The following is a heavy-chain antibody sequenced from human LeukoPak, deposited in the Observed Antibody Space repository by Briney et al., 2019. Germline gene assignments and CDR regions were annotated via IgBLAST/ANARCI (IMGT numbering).Heavy chain of an antibody. J-gene: IGHJ4*02. CDR1: GFTFSSYA. V-gene: IGHV3-64*01. CDR2: ISSNGGST. CDR3: ASGGWDYGDTFPPLDY. D-gene: IGHD4-17*01. Sequence: GGSLRLSCAASGFTFSSYAMHWVRQAPGKGLEYVSAISSNGGSTYYANSVKGRFTISRDNSKNTLYLQMGSLRAEDMAVYYCASGGWDYGDTFPPLDYWGQGTLVTVSS.